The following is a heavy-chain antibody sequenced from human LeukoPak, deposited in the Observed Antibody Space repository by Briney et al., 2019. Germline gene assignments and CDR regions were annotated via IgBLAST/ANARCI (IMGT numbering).Heavy chain of an antibody. CDR1: GYTFTGHY. CDR3: ASSYYYDSSGLMYPIDY. V-gene: IGHV1-2*02. CDR2: INPNRGGT. J-gene: IGHJ4*02. D-gene: IGHD3-22*01. Sequence: ASVKVSCKASGYTFTGHYMHWVRQAPGQGLEWMGWINPNRGGTNYAQKFQGRVTMTRDTSISTAYMELSRLRSDDTAVYYCASSYYYDSSGLMYPIDYWGQGTLVPVSS.